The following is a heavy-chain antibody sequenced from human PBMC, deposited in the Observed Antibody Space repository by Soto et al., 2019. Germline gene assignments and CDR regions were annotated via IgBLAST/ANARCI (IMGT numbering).Heavy chain of an antibody. J-gene: IGHJ5*02. CDR2: IYHTGST. D-gene: IGHD3-3*02. V-gene: IGHV4-30-2*01. CDR1: GDSMSSTDS. CDR3: ASIFVPDNSFDP. Sequence: SETLSLTCTVSGDSMSSTDSWSWIRQPPGKGLEWLGYIYHTGSTYYTPSLRSRVTISVDRSKNQFSLRLTSVTAADTAVYYCASIFVPDNSFDPWGQGALVTVSS.